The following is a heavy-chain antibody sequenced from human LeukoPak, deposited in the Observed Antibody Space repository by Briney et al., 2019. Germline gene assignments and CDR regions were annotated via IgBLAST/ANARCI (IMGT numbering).Heavy chain of an antibody. CDR3: AMGAYYYDATFDY. Sequence: GGSLRLSCAASGFTFSSYSMNWVRQAPGKGLEWVSSISSSSSYIYYADSVKGRFTISRDNSKNTLYLQMNSLRAEDTAVYYCAMGAYYYDATFDYWGQGTLVTVSS. CDR1: GFTFSSYS. J-gene: IGHJ4*02. D-gene: IGHD3-22*01. V-gene: IGHV3-21*01. CDR2: ISSSSSYI.